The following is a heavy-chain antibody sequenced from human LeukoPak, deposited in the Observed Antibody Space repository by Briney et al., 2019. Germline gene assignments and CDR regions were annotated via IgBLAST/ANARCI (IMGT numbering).Heavy chain of an antibody. Sequence: GGFLRLSCAASGFTFSSYGMHWVRQAPGKGLEWVAVIWYDGSNKYYADSVKGRFTISRDNSKNTLYLQMNSLRAEDTAVYYCARGLDSSGYYFFVLDYWGQGTLVTVSS. CDR1: GFTFSSYG. V-gene: IGHV3-33*01. CDR3: ARGLDSSGYYFFVLDY. J-gene: IGHJ4*02. D-gene: IGHD3-22*01. CDR2: IWYDGSNK.